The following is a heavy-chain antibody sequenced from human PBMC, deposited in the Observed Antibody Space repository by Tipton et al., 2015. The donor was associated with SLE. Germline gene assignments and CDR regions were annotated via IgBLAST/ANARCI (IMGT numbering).Heavy chain of an antibody. Sequence: TLSLTCTVSGGSIRTYYWSWIRQPAGKGLEWIGRIYNSGSTNYNPSLKSRVTISGDTSKNQFSLKLSSVTAADTAVYYCARVASGYDSLWGGVVLGVFDIWGQGTMVTVSS. CDR2: IYNSGST. CDR3: ARVASGYDSLWGGVVLGVFDI. CDR1: GGSIRTYY. V-gene: IGHV4-4*07. D-gene: IGHD3-22*01. J-gene: IGHJ3*02.